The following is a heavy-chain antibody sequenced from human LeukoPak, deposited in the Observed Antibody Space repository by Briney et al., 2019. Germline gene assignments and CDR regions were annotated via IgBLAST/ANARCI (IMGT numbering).Heavy chain of an antibody. V-gene: IGHV4-31*03. J-gene: IGHJ3*02. Sequence: SETLSLTCTVSGGSISSGGYYWSWLRQHPGRGLEWIGYIYYSGSTYYNPSLKSRVTISVDTSKNQFSLKLSSVTAADTAVYYCARAPSSDDAFDIWGQGTMVTVSS. CDR1: GGSISSGGYY. D-gene: IGHD3-22*01. CDR3: ARAPSSDDAFDI. CDR2: IYYSGST.